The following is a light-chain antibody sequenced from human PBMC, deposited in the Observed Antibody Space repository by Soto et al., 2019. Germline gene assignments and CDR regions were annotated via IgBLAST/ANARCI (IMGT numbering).Light chain of an antibody. V-gene: IGLV4-69*01. CDR1: SGHSSYA. J-gene: IGLJ3*02. CDR2: LNSDGSH. Sequence: QPVLTQSPSASASLGASAKLTCTLSSGHSSYAIAWHQQQPEKGPRYLMKLNSDGSHSQGDGIPDRFSGSSSGAERYLTISSLQSEDEADYYCQTWGTGIPWVFGGGTKLTGL. CDR3: QTWGTGIPWV.